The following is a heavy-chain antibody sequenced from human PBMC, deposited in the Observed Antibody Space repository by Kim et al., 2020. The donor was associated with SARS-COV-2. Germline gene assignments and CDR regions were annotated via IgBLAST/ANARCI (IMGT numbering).Heavy chain of an antibody. V-gene: IGHV3-7*03. J-gene: IGHJ6*02. D-gene: IGHD2-15*01. Sequence: VDSAKGRFPISRDNSKHSLFLQMNSLRADDTAVYFCARADRGYYYFYGMDVWGQGTTVTVSS. CDR3: ARADRGYYYFYGMDV.